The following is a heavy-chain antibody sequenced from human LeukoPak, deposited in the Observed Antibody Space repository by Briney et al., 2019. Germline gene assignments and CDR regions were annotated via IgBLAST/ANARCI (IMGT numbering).Heavy chain of an antibody. CDR2: MNPNSGNT. J-gene: IGHJ6*02. Sequence: GASVKVSCKASGYTFTSYDINWVRQATGQGLEWMGWMNPNSGNTGYAQKFQGRVTMTRNTSISTAYMELSSLRSEDTAVYYCARFFRYCSSTSCSPEVYYYGMDVWGQGTTVTVSS. V-gene: IGHV1-8*01. D-gene: IGHD2-2*01. CDR3: ARFFRYCSSTSCSPEVYYYGMDV. CDR1: GYTFTSYD.